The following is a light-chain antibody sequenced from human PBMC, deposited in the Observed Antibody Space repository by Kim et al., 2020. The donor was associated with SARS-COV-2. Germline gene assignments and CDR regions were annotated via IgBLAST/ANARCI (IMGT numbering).Light chain of an antibody. J-gene: IGKJ1*01. CDR3: MQTTHWPPWT. CDR2: KVS. V-gene: IGKV2-30*02. CDR1: QSLLHIDGDYY. Sequence: PASISCRSSQSLLHIDGDYYLSWFQQRPGQSPRSLMYKVSNRDSGVPDRFSGSGSGTDFTLKISRVEAEEVGIYYCMQTTHWPPWTFGQGTKVDIK.